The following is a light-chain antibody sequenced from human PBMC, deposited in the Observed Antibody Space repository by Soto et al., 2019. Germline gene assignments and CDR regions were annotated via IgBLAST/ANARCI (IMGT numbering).Light chain of an antibody. CDR3: QQSYSSLWT. CDR1: QNINNY. J-gene: IGKJ1*01. CDR2: AAS. Sequence: DIQMTQSPSSLSASVGDRVTITCRASQNINNYLNWYQQKPGKAPKLLIYAASSLQSGVPSRFSGSGSGTDFTLTISNLQPEDFATYYCQQSYSSLWTFGQGTKVDIK. V-gene: IGKV1-39*01.